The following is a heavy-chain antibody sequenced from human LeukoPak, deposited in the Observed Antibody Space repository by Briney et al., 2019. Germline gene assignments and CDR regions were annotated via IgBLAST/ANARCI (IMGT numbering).Heavy chain of an antibody. D-gene: IGHD3-22*01. CDR1: GGSISSNNW. V-gene: IGHV4-4*02. CDR3: ARGPYYYDSSGYYPLYFQH. Sequence: SETLSLTCAVSGGSISSNNWWSWVRQPPGKGLEWIGEVYHSGSTNYNPSLKSRVTISVDTSKNQFSLKLSSVTAADTAAYYCARGPYYYDSSGYYPLYFQHWGQGTLVTVSS. J-gene: IGHJ1*01. CDR2: VYHSGST.